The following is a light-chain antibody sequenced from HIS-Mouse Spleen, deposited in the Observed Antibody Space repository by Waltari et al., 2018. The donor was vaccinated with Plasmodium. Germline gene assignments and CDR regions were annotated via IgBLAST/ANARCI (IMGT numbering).Light chain of an antibody. CDR2: EGS. CDR3: CSYAGSSTFV. Sequence: QSALTQPASVSGSPGQSITISSTGTSRDLGGYNLSRWYQQHPGKAPKLMIDEGSKRPSGVSNRFSGSKSGNTASLTISGLQAEDEADYYCCSYAGSSTFVFGGGTKLTVL. J-gene: IGLJ3*02. CDR1: SRDLGGYNL. V-gene: IGLV2-23*03.